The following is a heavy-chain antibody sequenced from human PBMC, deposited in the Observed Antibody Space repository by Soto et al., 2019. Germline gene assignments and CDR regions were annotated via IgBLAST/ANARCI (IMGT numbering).Heavy chain of an antibody. V-gene: IGHV3-23*01. CDR1: GVPFIRYS. D-gene: IGHD3-9*01. J-gene: IGHJ5*02. Sequence: GGSLRLSCTASGVPFIRYSMSWVRQAPGKGLEWVSAISGSGGSTYYADSVKGRFTISRDNSKNTLYLQMNSLRAEDTAVYYCAKDRGIYYDILTWGQGTLVTVSS. CDR2: ISGSGGST. CDR3: AKDRGIYYDILT.